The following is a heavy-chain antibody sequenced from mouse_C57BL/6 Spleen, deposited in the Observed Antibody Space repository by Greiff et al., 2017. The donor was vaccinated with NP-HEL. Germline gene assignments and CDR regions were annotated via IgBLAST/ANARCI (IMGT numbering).Heavy chain of an antibody. CDR3: ARTDERYYAMDY. J-gene: IGHJ4*01. CDR2: IDPSDSET. Sequence: QVQLQQPGAELVRPGSSVKLSCKASGYTFTSYWMHWVKQRPIQDLEWIGNIDPSDSETHYNQKFKDKATLTVDKSSSTAYMQLSSLTSEDSAVYYCARTDERYYAMDYWGQGTSVTVSS. CDR1: GYTFTSYW. V-gene: IGHV1-52*01.